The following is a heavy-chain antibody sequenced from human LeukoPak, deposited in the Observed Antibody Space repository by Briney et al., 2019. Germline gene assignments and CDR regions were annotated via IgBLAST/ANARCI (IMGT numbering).Heavy chain of an antibody. CDR3: VRDLDY. J-gene: IGHJ4*02. CDR2: IYTGGT. CDR1: GGSISAYY. Sequence: PSETLSLTCAVYGGSISAYYWSWIRQPAGKGPEWIGRIYTGGTIYNPSLQSRVAISVDKSKNQISLRLNSVTAADTAIYYCVRDLDYWGQGTLVTVSS. V-gene: IGHV4-4*07.